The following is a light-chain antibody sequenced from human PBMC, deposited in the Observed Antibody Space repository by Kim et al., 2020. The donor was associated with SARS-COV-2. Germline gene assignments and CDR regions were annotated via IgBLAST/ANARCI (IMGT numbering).Light chain of an antibody. J-gene: IGLJ1*01. CDR1: FSNIGGNN. CDR3: AAWDGRLNAYV. Sequence: GQSVSISFSGSFSNIGGNNVNWYHHIPGRAPRILIHTNNQRPSGVPDRFAGSKSDTSASLAISGLQSDDEADYYCAAWDGRLNAYVFGTGTKVTVL. CDR2: TNN. V-gene: IGLV1-44*01.